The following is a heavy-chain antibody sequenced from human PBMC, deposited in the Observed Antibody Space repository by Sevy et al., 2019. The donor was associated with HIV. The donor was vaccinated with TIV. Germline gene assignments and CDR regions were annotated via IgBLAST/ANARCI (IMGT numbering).Heavy chain of an antibody. J-gene: IGHJ5*02. CDR1: GYTFTSYA. CDR3: ARENRYFDWSPTGPFDP. Sequence: ASVKVSCKASGYTFTSYAMNWVRQAPGQGLEWMGWINTNTGNPTYAQGFTGPFVFSLDTSVSTAYLQISSLKAEDTAVYYCARENRYFDWSPTGPFDPWGQGTLVTVSS. D-gene: IGHD3-9*01. V-gene: IGHV7-4-1*02. CDR2: INTNTGNP.